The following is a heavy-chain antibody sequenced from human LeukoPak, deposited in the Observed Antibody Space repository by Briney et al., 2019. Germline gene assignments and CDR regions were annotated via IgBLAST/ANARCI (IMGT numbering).Heavy chain of an antibody. D-gene: IGHD3-10*01. Sequence: ASVKVSCKASGYTFTSYGISWVRQAPGQGLEWMGWISAYSGSTNYAQKLQGRVTMTTDTSTSTAYMELRSVRSDDTAVYYCARAPRLLWFGVLPRDYWGQGTLVTVSS. CDR2: ISAYSGST. CDR3: ARAPRLLWFGVLPRDY. V-gene: IGHV1-18*04. J-gene: IGHJ4*02. CDR1: GYTFTSYG.